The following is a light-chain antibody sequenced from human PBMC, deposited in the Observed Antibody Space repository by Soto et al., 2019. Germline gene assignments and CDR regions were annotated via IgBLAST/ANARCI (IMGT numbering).Light chain of an antibody. V-gene: IGKV1-33*01. CDR1: QDISNY. CDR2: DAS. Sequence: DIQMTQSPSSLSASVGDRVTITCQASQDISNYLNWYQQKPGKGPKLLIYDASNLETEVTSKFSGSGSGTDFTFTISSLQPEDIATYYCQQYDNFPLTFGGGTKVEIK. CDR3: QQYDNFPLT. J-gene: IGKJ4*02.